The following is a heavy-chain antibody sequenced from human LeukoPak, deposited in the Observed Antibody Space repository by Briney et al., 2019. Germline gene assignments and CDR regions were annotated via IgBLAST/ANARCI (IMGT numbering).Heavy chain of an antibody. CDR3: ARAQATIAAAGTPHYYYYYGMDV. J-gene: IGHJ6*02. CDR1: GYTFTSYY. D-gene: IGHD6-13*01. Sequence: ASVKVSCKASGYTFTSYYMHWVRQAPGQGLEWMGIINPSGGSTSYAQKFQGRVTMTRDTSTSTVYMELSSLGSEDTAVYYCARAQATIAAAGTPHYYYYYGMDVWGQGTTVTVSS. V-gene: IGHV1-46*01. CDR2: INPSGGST.